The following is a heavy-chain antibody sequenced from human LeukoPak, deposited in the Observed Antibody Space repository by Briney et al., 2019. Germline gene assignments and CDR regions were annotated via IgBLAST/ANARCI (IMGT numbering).Heavy chain of an antibody. Sequence: GGSLRLSCAASGFTFRSYELNWVRQAPGKGLEWVSYISSSGSTLYYADSVQGRFTISRDNAKNSLYLQMNSLRAEDTAVYYCARAGPGDWHLDYWGQGTLVTVSS. CDR3: ARAGPGDWHLDY. CDR2: ISSSGSTL. D-gene: IGHD2-21*02. J-gene: IGHJ4*02. CDR1: GFTFRSYE. V-gene: IGHV3-48*03.